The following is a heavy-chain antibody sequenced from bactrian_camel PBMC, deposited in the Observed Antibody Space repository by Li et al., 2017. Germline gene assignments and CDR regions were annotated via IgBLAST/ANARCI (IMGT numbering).Heavy chain of an antibody. V-gene: IGHV3S1*01. CDR3: ATGRDYSDYVLPFND. J-gene: IGHJ4*01. CDR1: GYMYSSYC. D-gene: IGHD4*01. CDR2: ISAGIGTT. Sequence: HVQLVESGGGSVQAGGSLRLSCAASGYMYSSYCVAWFRQASGKGLEYVSSISAGIGTTYYADSVKGRFTISRDNAKYTVYLQMNSLKSEDTALYYCATGRDYSDYVLPFNDWGQGTQVTVS.